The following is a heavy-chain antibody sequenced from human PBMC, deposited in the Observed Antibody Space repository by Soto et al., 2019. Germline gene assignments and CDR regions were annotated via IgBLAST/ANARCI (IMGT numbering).Heavy chain of an antibody. J-gene: IGHJ4*02. V-gene: IGHV4-28*01. CDR2: IYYSGTT. CDR3: ARREIQGPIDY. CDR1: GFSISSINW. D-gene: IGHD1-26*01. Sequence: SETLSLTCAVSGFSISSINWWGWIRQPPGKGLEWIGYIYYSGTTYYNPSLKSRVTMPVDTSKNQFSLKLTSVTAVDTAVYYCARREIQGPIDYWGQGTLVTVSS.